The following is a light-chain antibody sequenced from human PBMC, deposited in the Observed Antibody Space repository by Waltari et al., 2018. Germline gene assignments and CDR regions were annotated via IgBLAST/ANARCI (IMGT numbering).Light chain of an antibody. CDR2: EVS. V-gene: IGLV2-14*01. CDR3: SSYTTSSAPGV. Sequence: QSALTQPASVSGSTGQSITIPCSGTDSDVGAYEFVSWYQQHPGKAPHLIIYEVSNRPSGISNRFSASKSGNTASLTISGLQAEDEADYYCSSYTTSSAPGVFGTGTRVTAL. J-gene: IGLJ1*01. CDR1: DSDVGAYEF.